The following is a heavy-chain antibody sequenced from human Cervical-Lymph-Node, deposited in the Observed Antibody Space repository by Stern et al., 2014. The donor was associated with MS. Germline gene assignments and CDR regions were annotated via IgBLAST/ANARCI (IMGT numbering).Heavy chain of an antibody. CDR3: ARDPNYDSSAYVFDP. D-gene: IGHD3-22*01. CDR1: GGSISSDTYY. V-gene: IGHV4-61*02. J-gene: IGHJ5*02. CDR2: IYTSGST. Sequence: QVQLQESGPGLVKPSQTLSLTCTVSGGSISSDTYYWSWIRQPAGKGLEWIGHIYTSGSTNYNPSLKSRVTISVDTSKNQFSLKLSSVTAADTAVYYCARDPNYDSSAYVFDPWGQGTLVTVSS.